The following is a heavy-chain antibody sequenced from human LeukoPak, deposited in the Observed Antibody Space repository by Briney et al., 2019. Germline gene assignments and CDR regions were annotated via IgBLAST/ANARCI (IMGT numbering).Heavy chain of an antibody. V-gene: IGHV3-30*18. CDR2: ISYDGSNK. CDR1: GFTFSSYG. J-gene: IGHJ4*02. Sequence: GGSLRLSCAASGFTFSSYGMHWVRQAPGKGLEWVAVISYDGSNKYYADSVKGRFTISRDNSKNTLYLQMNSLRAEDTAVYYCVKGTAAGLDYWGQGTLVTVSS. D-gene: IGHD6-13*01. CDR3: VKGTAAGLDY.